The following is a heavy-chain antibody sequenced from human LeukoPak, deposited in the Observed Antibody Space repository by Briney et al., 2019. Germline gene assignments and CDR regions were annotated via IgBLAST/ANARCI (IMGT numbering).Heavy chain of an antibody. J-gene: IGHJ4*02. CDR1: GGSINSYY. Sequence: SETLSLTCTVSGGSINSYYGSWIRQPPGEGLECIGHIYYTGSTYYKPSLESRVTISVDTAKNQISLKLSSVTAADTAVYYCARYEEFSTGYSASSPRHYFDHWGQGALVTVSS. CDR3: ARYEEFSTGYSASSPRHYFDH. V-gene: IGHV4-59*01. D-gene: IGHD3/OR15-3a*01. CDR2: IYYTGST.